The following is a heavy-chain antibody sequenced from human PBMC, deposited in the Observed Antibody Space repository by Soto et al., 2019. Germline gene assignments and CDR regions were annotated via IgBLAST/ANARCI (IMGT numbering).Heavy chain of an antibody. D-gene: IGHD1-26*01. J-gene: IGHJ4*02. CDR2: FDPEDGET. CDR1: GYTLTELS. V-gene: IGHV1-24*01. CDR3: ATDLSGGSSRTTAFAY. Sequence: QVQLVQSGAEVKKPGASVKVSCKVSGYTLTELSMHWVRQAPGKGLEWMGGFDPEDGETIYAQKFQGRVTMTEDTSTHSAYMELSSLRSEDTAVYYCATDLSGGSSRTTAFAYWGQGTLVTVSS.